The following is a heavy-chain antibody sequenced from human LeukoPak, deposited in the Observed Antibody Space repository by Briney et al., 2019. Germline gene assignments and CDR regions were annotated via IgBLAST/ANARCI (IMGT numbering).Heavy chain of an antibody. Sequence: GGSLRLSCAASGFTFSKYWMHWVRKAPGKGLVWVSRIYSDGSGTSYADSVKGRFTISRDNAKNTLFLQMKSLRAEDTAVYYCANWGSAFDIWGQGTMVIVSS. CDR2: IYSDGSGT. V-gene: IGHV3-74*01. J-gene: IGHJ3*02. CDR3: ANWGSAFDI. CDR1: GFTFSKYW. D-gene: IGHD7-27*01.